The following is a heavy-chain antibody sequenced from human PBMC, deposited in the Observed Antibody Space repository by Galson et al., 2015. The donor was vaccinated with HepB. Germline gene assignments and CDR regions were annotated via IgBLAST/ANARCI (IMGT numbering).Heavy chain of an antibody. CDR1: GYTFTNYA. V-gene: IGHV7-4-1*02. D-gene: IGHD5-12*01. CDR2: INTNTGNP. J-gene: IGHJ3*02. Sequence: SVKVSCKASGYTFTNYAINWVRQAPGQGLQWMGWINTNTGNPTYAQGFTGRFVFSLDTSVSTAYLQFSSLKAEDTAIYFCAREGDSDFDDAFDIWGQGTMVTVSS. CDR3: AREGDSDFDDAFDI.